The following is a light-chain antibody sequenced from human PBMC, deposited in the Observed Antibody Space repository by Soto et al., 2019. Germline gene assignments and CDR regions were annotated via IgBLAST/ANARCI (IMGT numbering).Light chain of an antibody. CDR1: SSDVGGYDY. CDR2: NVR. Sequence: QSVLTQPASVSGSPGQSITISCTGTSSDVGGYDYVSWYQQYAGNPPKLTIYNVRNRPSGVSNRFSGSKSGNTASLTIAGLPPEDEDDYFCSSYTNSGTVLFGGGTKLTVL. CDR3: SSYTNSGTVL. J-gene: IGLJ2*01. V-gene: IGLV2-14*01.